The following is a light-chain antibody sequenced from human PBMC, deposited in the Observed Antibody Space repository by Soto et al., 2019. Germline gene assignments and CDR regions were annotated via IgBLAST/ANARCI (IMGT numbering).Light chain of an antibody. Sequence: IPMTLTTYSLSASVGDRVTITCLASQSISSYLNWYQQKPGKAPKLLIYAASSLQSGVPSRFSGSGSGTDFTLTISSLQPEDVATYYCQEWESIPLPFGEGSKA. CDR3: QEWESIPLP. J-gene: IGKJ4*01. CDR2: AAS. V-gene: IGKV1-39*01. CDR1: QSISSY.